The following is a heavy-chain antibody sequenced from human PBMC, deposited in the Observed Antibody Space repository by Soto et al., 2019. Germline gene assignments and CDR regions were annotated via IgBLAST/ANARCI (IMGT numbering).Heavy chain of an antibody. CDR3: ARGVGSSWFDP. CDR1: GYTFTAYF. J-gene: IGHJ5*02. V-gene: IGHV1-2*02. CDR2: INPGSGGT. D-gene: IGHD6-25*01. Sequence: ASVKVSCKASGYTFTAYFMHWVRQAPGQGLEWMGWINPGSGGTNYAQKFQGRVTMTRDTSISTAYMELSSLTSDDTAVYYCARGVGSSWFDPWGQGTLVTV.